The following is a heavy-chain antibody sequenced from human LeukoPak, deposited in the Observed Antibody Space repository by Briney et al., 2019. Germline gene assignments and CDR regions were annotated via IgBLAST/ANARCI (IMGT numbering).Heavy chain of an antibody. J-gene: IGHJ4*02. Sequence: ASVKVSCKASGYTFTGYYMHWVRQAPGQGLGWMGWINPNSGGTNYAQKLQGRVTMTTDTSTSTAYMELRSLRSDDTAVYYCAREGSAYGDYGAAWYWGQGTLVTVSS. CDR2: INPNSGGT. CDR1: GYTFTGYY. D-gene: IGHD4-17*01. V-gene: IGHV1-2*02. CDR3: AREGSAYGDYGAAWY.